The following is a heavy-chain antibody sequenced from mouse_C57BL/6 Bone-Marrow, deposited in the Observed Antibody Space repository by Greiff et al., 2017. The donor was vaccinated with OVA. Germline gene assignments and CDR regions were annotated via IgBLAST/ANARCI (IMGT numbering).Heavy chain of an antibody. CDR2: INPSTGGT. D-gene: IGHD1-1*01. J-gene: IGHJ2*01. V-gene: IGHV1-42*01. Sequence: VQLQQSGPELVKPGASVKISCKASGYSFTGYYMNWVKQSPEKSLEWIGEINPSTGGTTYNQKFKAKATLTVDKSSSTAYMQLKSLTSEDSAVYYCARKTTVAATDYWGQGTTLTVSS. CDR3: ARKTTVAATDY. CDR1: GYSFTGYY.